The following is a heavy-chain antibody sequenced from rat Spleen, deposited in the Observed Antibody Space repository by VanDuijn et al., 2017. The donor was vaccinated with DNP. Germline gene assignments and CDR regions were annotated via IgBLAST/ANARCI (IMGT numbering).Heavy chain of an antibody. CDR3: ARCGYEGHYYVMDA. V-gene: IGHV2-27*01. CDR2: IQSGGNT. J-gene: IGHJ4*01. Sequence: QVQLKESGPGLVQPSQTLSLTCTVSGFSLTNYHVNWVRQPPGKGLEWMGRIQSGGNTDYNSALKSRLSISRDTSKSQVFVHMNSLQTEDTATYYCARCGYEGHYYVMDAWGQGTSVTVSS. CDR1: GFSLTNYH. D-gene: IGHD1-12*01.